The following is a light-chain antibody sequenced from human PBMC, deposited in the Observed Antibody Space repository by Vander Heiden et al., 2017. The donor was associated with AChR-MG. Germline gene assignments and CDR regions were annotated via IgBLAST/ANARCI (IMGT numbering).Light chain of an antibody. CDR3: QQYYSYPRT. V-gene: IGKV1-8*01. CDR1: QGISSY. CDR2: AAS. Sequence: AIRITQPPCSLSASTGDRFTITCRASQGISSYLAWYQQKPGKAPKLLIYAASTLQSGGPSRFSGSGSGTDFTLTISCLQSEDFANYYCQQYYSYPRTFGQGTKVEIK. J-gene: IGKJ1*01.